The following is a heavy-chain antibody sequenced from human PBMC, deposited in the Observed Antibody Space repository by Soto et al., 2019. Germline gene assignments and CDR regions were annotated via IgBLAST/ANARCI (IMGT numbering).Heavy chain of an antibody. CDR3: VRYYISWAYGFDV. J-gene: IGHJ6*02. CDR2: TYYRSRWYI. D-gene: IGHD2-8*01. V-gene: IGHV6-1*01. Sequence: QTFSRTWGIAGDSVYSNTAGWNWIRQSPSRGLEWLGRTYYRSRWYIDYAVSVSGRIVINADTSRNQFSLQLNSVTPEDTAIYYWVRYYISWAYGFDVWGQGTTVTGSS. CDR1: GDSVYSNTAG.